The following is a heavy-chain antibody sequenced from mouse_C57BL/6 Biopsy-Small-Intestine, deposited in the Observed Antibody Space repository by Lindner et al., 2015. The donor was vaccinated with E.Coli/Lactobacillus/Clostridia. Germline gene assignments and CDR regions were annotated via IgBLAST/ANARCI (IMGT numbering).Heavy chain of an antibody. CDR2: INPSTGGT. V-gene: IGHV1-42*01. CDR1: GYSFTGYY. Sequence: VQLQESGPELVKPGASVKISCKASGYSFTGYYMNWVKQSPEESLEWIGEINPSTGGTTYNQKFKAKATLTVDKSSSTAYMQLKSLTSEDSAVYYCAREGAIAWFAYWGHGTLVTVSA. CDR3: AREGAIAWFAY. J-gene: IGHJ3*01.